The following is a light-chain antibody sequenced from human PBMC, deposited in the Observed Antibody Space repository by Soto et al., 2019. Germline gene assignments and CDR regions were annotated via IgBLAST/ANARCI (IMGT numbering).Light chain of an antibody. V-gene: IGLV3-21*04. CDR1: NIGSKS. CDR2: YDR. J-gene: IGLJ2*01. CDR3: QLWDGGSGHRV. Sequence: SYVLTQPPSVSVAPGKAARITCGGNNIGSKSVHWYQQKPGQAPLLVIYYDRDRPSGIPERFSGSNSGNTATLTISRVEAGDEAYYYCQLWDGGSGHRVFGGGTKVTVL.